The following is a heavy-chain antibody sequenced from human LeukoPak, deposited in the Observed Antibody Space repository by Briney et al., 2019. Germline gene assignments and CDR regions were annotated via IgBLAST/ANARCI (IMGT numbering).Heavy chain of an antibody. CDR1: GYTFTVYY. CDR3: ARGYCDTNDCPPGAY. J-gene: IGHJ4*02. V-gene: IGHV1-2*02. D-gene: IGHD3-9*01. Sequence: ASVTVSCKASGYTFTVYYMHWVRQAPGQGLEWMGWINPNSGGTNYAQKFQGRVTLTRDTSISTVYMELTGLTSDDTAVYYCARGYCDTNDCPPGAYWGQGALVTVSS. CDR2: INPNSGGT.